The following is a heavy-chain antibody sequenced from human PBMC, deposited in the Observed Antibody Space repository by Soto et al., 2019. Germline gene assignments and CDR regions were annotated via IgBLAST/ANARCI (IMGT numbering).Heavy chain of an antibody. D-gene: IGHD2-2*01. CDR1: GFTFSSYA. V-gene: IGHV3-30-3*01. J-gene: IGHJ4*02. CDR3: ASPTYGYQLLYYFDY. CDR2: ISYDGSNK. Sequence: PGGSLRLSCAASGFTFSSYAMHWVRQAPGKGLEWVAVISYDGSNKYYADSVKGRFTISRDNSKNTLYLQMNSLRAEDTAVYYCASPTYGYQLLYYFDYWGQGNLVTVSS.